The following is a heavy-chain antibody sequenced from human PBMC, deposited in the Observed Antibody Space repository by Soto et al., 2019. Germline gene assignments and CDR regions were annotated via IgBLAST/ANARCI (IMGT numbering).Heavy chain of an antibody. D-gene: IGHD3-10*01. V-gene: IGHV3-21*01. CDR3: ARIDSGSYHTPYYYYGMDV. CDR1: GFTFSSYS. CDR2: ISSSSSYI. J-gene: IGHJ6*02. Sequence: PGGSLRLSCAASGFTFSSYSMNWVRQAPGKGLEWVSSISSSSSYIYYADSVKGRFTISRDNAKNSLYLQMNSLRAEDTAVYYCARIDSGSYHTPYYYYGMDVWGQGTTVTVSS.